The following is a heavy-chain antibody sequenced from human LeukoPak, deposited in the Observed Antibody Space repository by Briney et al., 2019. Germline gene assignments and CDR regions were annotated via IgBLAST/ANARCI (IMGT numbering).Heavy chain of an antibody. V-gene: IGHV3-23*01. CDR1: GFTFNNYA. CDR2: ISTSGDYT. CDR3: AFGQGYCSSTSCYGGDY. Sequence: GGSLRLSCAASGFTFNNYAMGWVRQAPGKGLEWVSAISTSGDYTYYADSVKGRFTISGDNSKKMLYLQMNSLRAEDTAVYYCAFGQGYCSSTSCYGGDYWGQGTLVTVSS. J-gene: IGHJ4*02. D-gene: IGHD2-2*01.